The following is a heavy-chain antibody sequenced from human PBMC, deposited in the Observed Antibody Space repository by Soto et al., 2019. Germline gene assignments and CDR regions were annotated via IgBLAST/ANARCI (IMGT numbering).Heavy chain of an antibody. Sequence: LRLSCAASGLTFSSSWMTWVRQAPGKGLAWVANIKEDGSEKYYVDSVKGRFTISRDNTNESLYLQMNSLRAEDTAVYYCARDPAPVGYRGLDVWGQGTKVTVSS. D-gene: IGHD5-12*01. CDR3: ARDPAPVGYRGLDV. J-gene: IGHJ6*02. CDR2: IKEDGSEK. V-gene: IGHV3-7*01. CDR1: GLTFSSSW.